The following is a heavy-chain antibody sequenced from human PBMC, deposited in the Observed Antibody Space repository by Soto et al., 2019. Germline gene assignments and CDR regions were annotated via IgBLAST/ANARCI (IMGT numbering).Heavy chain of an antibody. CDR2: ISYDGSNK. Sequence: GGSLRLSCAASGFTFSSYGMHWVRQAPGKGLEWVAVISYDGSNKYYADSVKGRFTISRDNSKNTLYLQMNSLRAEDTAVYYCAKGVTVIGEWFDPWGQGTLVTFSS. CDR1: GFTFSSYG. V-gene: IGHV3-30*18. J-gene: IGHJ5*02. CDR3: AKGVTVIGEWFDP. D-gene: IGHD3-16*02.